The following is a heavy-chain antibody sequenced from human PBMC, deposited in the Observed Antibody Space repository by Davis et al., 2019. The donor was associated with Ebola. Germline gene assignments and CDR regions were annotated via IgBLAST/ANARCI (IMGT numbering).Heavy chain of an antibody. J-gene: IGHJ5*02. CDR3: ARGMTTVTTSWFDP. V-gene: IGHV4-34*01. CDR1: GGSFSGYY. CDR2: IYYSGST. D-gene: IGHD4-17*01. Sequence: SETLSLTCAVYGGSFSGYYWSWIRQPPGKGLEWIGSIYYSGSTYYNPSLKSRVTISVDTSKNQFSLKLSSVTAADTAVYYCARGMTTVTTSWFDPWGQGTLVTVSS.